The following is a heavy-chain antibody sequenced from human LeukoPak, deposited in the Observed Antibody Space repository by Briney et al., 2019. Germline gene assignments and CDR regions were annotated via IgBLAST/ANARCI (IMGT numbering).Heavy chain of an antibody. Sequence: GGSLRLSCAASGFTFSSYSMNWVRQAPGKGLEWVSYISSGSSTIYYADSVTGRFTISRDNAKNSLFLQMNSLRAEDTAVYYCVRDRSSSWPSDYWGQGTLVTVSS. V-gene: IGHV3-48*01. CDR3: VRDRSSSWPSDY. CDR2: ISSGSSTI. CDR1: GFTFSSYS. D-gene: IGHD6-13*01. J-gene: IGHJ4*02.